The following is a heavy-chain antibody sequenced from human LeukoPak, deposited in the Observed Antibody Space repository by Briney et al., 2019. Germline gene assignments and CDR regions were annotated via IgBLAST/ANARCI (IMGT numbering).Heavy chain of an antibody. Sequence: GALRLSCAASGFTFRYAWMSWVRPATGKGLEWVGRIKSKTDGGTTDYATPVKGRFTISRDDSKNPLYLQMNSLETDDTAVYYCSTERCSGACYSFDYWGQGTLVTVSS. D-gene: IGHD2-21*02. CDR1: GFTFRYAW. V-gene: IGHV3-15*01. J-gene: IGHJ4*02. CDR3: STERCSGACYSFDY. CDR2: IKSKTDGGTT.